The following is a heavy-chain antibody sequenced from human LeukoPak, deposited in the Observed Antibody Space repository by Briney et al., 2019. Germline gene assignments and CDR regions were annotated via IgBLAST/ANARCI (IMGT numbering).Heavy chain of an antibody. Sequence: KPGESLKISCKGSGYSFTSYWIGWVRQMPGKGLEWMGIIYPGDSDTRYSPSFQGQVTISADKSISTAYLQWSSLKASDTAMYYCAIGGYCSGGSCLGDASDIWGQGTMVTVSS. CDR2: IYPGDSDT. V-gene: IGHV5-51*01. J-gene: IGHJ3*02. CDR3: AIGGYCSGGSCLGDASDI. D-gene: IGHD2-15*01. CDR1: GYSFTSYW.